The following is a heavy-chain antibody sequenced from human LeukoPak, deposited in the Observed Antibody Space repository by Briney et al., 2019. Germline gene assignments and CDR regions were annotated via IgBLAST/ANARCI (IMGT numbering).Heavy chain of an antibody. D-gene: IGHD3-9*01. CDR2: INPNSGGT. CDR1: GYTFTGYY. CDR3: AREDILTGYYPDY. V-gene: IGHV1-2*02. J-gene: IGHJ4*02. Sequence: ASVKVPCKASGYTFTGYYMHWVRQAPGQGLEWMGWINPNSGGTNYAQKFQGRVTMTRDTSISTAYMELSRLRSDDTAVYYCAREDILTGYYPDYRGQGTLVTVSS.